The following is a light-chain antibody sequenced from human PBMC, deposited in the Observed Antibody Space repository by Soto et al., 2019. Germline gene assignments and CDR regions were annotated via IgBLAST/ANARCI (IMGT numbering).Light chain of an antibody. Sequence: DIQLTQSPSFLSASVGDRVTITCRASQGISSYLAWYQQKPGKAPKVLIYAASTLQSGVPSRFSGSGSGTEFPLTISSLQPEDFATYYCQRLNSYPLSFGGGTEVEI. V-gene: IGKV1-9*01. J-gene: IGKJ4*01. CDR3: QRLNSYPLS. CDR1: QGISSY. CDR2: AAS.